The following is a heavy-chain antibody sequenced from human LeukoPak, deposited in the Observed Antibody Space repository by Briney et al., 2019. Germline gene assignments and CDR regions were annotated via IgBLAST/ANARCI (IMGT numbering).Heavy chain of an antibody. CDR2: IYYSGST. D-gene: IGHD3-22*01. V-gene: IGHV4-59*01. Sequence: SETLSLTCTVSGGSISSCYWSWIRQPPGKGLEWIGYIYYSGSTNYNPSLKSRVTISVDTSKNQFSLKLSSVTAADTAVYYCAGVKTYYYDSSGYYAYWGQGTLVTVSS. CDR3: AGVKTYYYDSSGYYAY. CDR1: GGSISSCY. J-gene: IGHJ4*02.